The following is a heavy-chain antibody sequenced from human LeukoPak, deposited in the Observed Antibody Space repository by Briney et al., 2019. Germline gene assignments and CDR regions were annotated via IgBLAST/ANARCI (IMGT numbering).Heavy chain of an antibody. CDR1: GFTFSSYD. D-gene: IGHD2-2*01. Sequence: QAGGSLRLSCAASGFTFSSYDMNWVRQAPGKGLEWVSYISSSGSTIYYADSVKGRFTISRDDSQNTLYLQMNSLSAEDMAVYYCAKVETSGGANCYALDYWGQGTLVTVSS. J-gene: IGHJ4*02. CDR3: AKVETSGGANCYALDY. V-gene: IGHV3-48*03. CDR2: ISSSGSTI.